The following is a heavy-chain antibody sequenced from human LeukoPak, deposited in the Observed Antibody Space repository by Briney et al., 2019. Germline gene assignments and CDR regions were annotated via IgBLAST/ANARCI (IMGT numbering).Heavy chain of an antibody. CDR1: GYTFTSYY. CDR3: ARDSSGARTDY. Sequence: ASVKVSCKASGYTFTSYYMHWVRQAPGQGLEWIGIINPSGGSTSYAQKFQGRVTMTRDTSTSTVYMELSSLRSEDTAVYYCARDSSGARTDYWGQGTLVTVSS. D-gene: IGHD1-14*01. V-gene: IGHV1-46*01. CDR2: INPSGGST. J-gene: IGHJ4*02.